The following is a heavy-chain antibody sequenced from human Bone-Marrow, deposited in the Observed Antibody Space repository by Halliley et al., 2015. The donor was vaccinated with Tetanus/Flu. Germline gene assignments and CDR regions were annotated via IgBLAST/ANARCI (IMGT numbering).Heavy chain of an antibody. Sequence: MGIIYPSASDTRYSVSFQGQVTISADKSIRSAYLQWSSLKASDSAIYYCVRFSPGLDALDYWGQGTLVTVSS. V-gene: IGHV5-51*01. D-gene: IGHD2-8*01. CDR3: VRFSPGLDALDY. J-gene: IGHJ4*02. CDR2: IYPSASDT.